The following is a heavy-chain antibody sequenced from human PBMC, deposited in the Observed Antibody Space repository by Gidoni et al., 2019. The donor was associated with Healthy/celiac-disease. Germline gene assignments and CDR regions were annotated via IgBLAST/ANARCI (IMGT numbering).Heavy chain of an antibody. J-gene: IGHJ4*02. CDR2: INAGDGYT. D-gene: IGHD3-16*01. Sequence: QVQLVQSGTEVKKPGASVQVSCQASGYTFTSYAIHWLRQAPGQRLEWMGWINAGDGYTKYSQKFMDRVTITRDTTATTAYMELSSLRSADTAVYYCARGFVITGLDYWGLGTLVTVSS. CDR1: GYTFTSYA. CDR3: ARGFVITGLDY. V-gene: IGHV1-3*01.